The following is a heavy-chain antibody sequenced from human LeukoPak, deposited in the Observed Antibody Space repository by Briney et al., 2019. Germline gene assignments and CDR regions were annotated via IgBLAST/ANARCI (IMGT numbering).Heavy chain of an antibody. CDR3: AGASGLHCYYYGMDV. CDR2: IYYSGST. V-gene: IGHV4-59*01. Sequence: PSETLSLTCTVSGGSISSYYWSWIRQPPGKGLEWIGYIYYSGSTNYNPSLKSRVTISVDTSKNQFSLKLSSVTAADTAVYYCAGASGLHCYYYGMDVWGQGTTVTVSS. CDR1: GGSISSYY. D-gene: IGHD1-26*01. J-gene: IGHJ6*02.